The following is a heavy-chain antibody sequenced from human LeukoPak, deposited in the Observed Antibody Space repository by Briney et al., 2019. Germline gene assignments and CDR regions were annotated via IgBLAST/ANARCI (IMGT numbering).Heavy chain of an antibody. J-gene: IGHJ4*02. CDR2: INTDGSTT. Sequence: PGGSLRLSCAASGFTFSSYWMHWVRQAPGKGLVWVSRINTDGSTTRYADSVKGRFTISRDNSKNTLYLQMNSLRAEDTAVYYCAKGGGSRNFDYWGQGTLVTVSS. D-gene: IGHD1-26*01. CDR3: AKGGGSRNFDY. V-gene: IGHV3-74*01. CDR1: GFTFSSYW.